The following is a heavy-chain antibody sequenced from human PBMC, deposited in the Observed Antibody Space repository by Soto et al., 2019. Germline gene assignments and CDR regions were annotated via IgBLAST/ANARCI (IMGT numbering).Heavy chain of an antibody. D-gene: IGHD5-18*01. CDR3: ARVGDFNTAMVSRHYYYGMDV. Sequence: GPQVKVSCKASGGTFSSYAISWVRQAPGQGLEWMGGIIPIFGTANYAQKFQGRVTITADKSTSTAYMELSSLRSEDTAVYYCARVGDFNTAMVSRHYYYGMDVWGQGTTVTVSS. CDR2: IIPIFGTA. CDR1: GGTFSSYA. J-gene: IGHJ6*02. V-gene: IGHV1-69*06.